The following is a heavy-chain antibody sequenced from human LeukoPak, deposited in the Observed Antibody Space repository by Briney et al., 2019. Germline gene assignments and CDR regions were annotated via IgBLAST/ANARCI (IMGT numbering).Heavy chain of an antibody. V-gene: IGHV3-23*01. CDR2: ISGSGDST. Sequence: PGGSLRLSCSASVFTFSSFGSYAMSWVRQAPGKGLEWVSTISGSGDSTYYTDSVKGRFTISRDNSKNTLYLQMNSLRAEDTAVYYCAKTGRSSFDYWGQGTLVTVSS. CDR1: VFTFSSFGSYA. D-gene: IGHD1-14*01. J-gene: IGHJ4*02. CDR3: AKTGRSSFDY.